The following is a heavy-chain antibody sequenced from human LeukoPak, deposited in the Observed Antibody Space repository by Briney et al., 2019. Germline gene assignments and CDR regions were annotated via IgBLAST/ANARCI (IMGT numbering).Heavy chain of an antibody. Sequence: SVKVSCKASGGTFSSYAISLVRQAPGQGLEWMGRIIPILGIANYAQKFQGRVTITADKSTSTAYMELRSLRSDDTAVYYCARDPPTKYYDFWSGYPIGGMDVWGQGTTVTVSS. D-gene: IGHD3-3*01. CDR1: GGTFSSYA. V-gene: IGHV1-69*04. CDR2: IIPILGIA. J-gene: IGHJ6*02. CDR3: ARDPPTKYYDFWSGYPIGGMDV.